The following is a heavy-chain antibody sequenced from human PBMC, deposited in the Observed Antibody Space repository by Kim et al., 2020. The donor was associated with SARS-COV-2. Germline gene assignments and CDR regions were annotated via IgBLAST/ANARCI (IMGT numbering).Heavy chain of an antibody. J-gene: IGHJ3*02. V-gene: IGHV4-59*01. D-gene: IGHD3-22*01. Sequence: SQTLSLTCTVSGGSISSYYWSWIRQPPGKGLEWIGYIYYSGSTNYNPSLKSRVTISVDTSKNQFSLKLSSVTAADTAVYYCARNYYDSSGYYDAFDIWGQ. CDR3: ARNYYDSSGYYDAFDI. CDR2: IYYSGST. CDR1: GGSISSYY.